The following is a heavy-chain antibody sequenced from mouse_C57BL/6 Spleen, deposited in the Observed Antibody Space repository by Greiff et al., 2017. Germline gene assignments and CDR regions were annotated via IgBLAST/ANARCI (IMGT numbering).Heavy chain of an antibody. CDR1: GYTFTSSW. CDR3: ARYYGSSYEVYAMDY. Sequence: QVQLQQPGAELVKPGASVKLSCKASGYTFTSSWMHWVKQRPGQGLEWIGMIHPNSGSTNYNEKFKSKATLTVDKSSSTAYMQLSSLTSEDSAVYYGARYYGSSYEVYAMDYWGQGTSVTVSS. CDR2: IHPNSGST. V-gene: IGHV1-64*01. D-gene: IGHD1-1*01. J-gene: IGHJ4*01.